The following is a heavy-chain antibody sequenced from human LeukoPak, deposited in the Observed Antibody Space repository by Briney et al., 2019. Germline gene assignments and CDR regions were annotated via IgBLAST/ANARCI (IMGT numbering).Heavy chain of an antibody. CDR3: AKDRRLAFSYDSSGYYFLGCMDV. V-gene: IGHV3-23*01. Sequence: GGSLRLSCAASGFTFSSYAMSWVRQAPGKGLEWVSVISGSGGSTYYADPVKGRFTISRDNSKNTLYLQMNSLRAEDTAVYYCAKDRRLAFSYDSSGYYFLGCMDVWGKGTTVTVSS. D-gene: IGHD3-22*01. CDR1: GFTFSSYA. J-gene: IGHJ6*03. CDR2: ISGSGGST.